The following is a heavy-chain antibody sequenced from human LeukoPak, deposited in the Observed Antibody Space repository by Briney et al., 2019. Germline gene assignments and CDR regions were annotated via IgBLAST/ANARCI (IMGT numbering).Heavy chain of an antibody. CDR3: ARSTITMVRGVIIPNWFDP. CDR2: IYYSGST. D-gene: IGHD3-10*01. CDR1: GGSISSGDYY. Sequence: SETLSLTCTVSGGSISSGDYYWSWIRQPPGKGLGWIGYIYYSGSTYYNPSLKSRVTISVDTSKNQFSLKLSSVTAADTAVYYCARSTITMVRGVIIPNWFDPWGQGTLVTVSS. J-gene: IGHJ5*02. V-gene: IGHV4-30-4*01.